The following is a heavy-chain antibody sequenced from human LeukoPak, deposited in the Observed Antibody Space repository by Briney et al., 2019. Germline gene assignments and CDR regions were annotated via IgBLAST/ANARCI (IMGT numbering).Heavy chain of an antibody. J-gene: IGHJ4*02. CDR3: ARDRRLGIAVAGTGLDY. V-gene: IGHV3-21*01. CDR2: ISSSSSYI. CDR1: GGSISETNYY. Sequence: ETLSLTCTVSGGSISETNYYWAWIRQPPGKGLEWVSSISSSSSYIYYADSVKGRFTISRDNAKNSLYLQMNSLRAEDTAVYYCARDRRLGIAVAGTGLDYWGQGTLVTVSS. D-gene: IGHD6-19*01.